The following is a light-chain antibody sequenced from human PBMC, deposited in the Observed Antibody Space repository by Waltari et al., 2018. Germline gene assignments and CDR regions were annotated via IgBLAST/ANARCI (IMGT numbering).Light chain of an antibody. Sequence: QSVLTQPPSVSAAPGQKVTISRSGSSSNIGNYFVSWYHQLPGTTPKLLIYDNYKRLSGIPDRFSASKSGTSATLDITGLQIGDEADYYCATWDNSLTAVVFGGGTKLTVL. CDR2: DNY. V-gene: IGLV1-51*01. J-gene: IGLJ2*01. CDR3: ATWDNSLTAVV. CDR1: SSNIGNYF.